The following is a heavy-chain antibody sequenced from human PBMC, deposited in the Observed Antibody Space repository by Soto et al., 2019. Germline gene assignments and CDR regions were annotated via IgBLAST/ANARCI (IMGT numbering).Heavy chain of an antibody. V-gene: IGHV1-3*01. CDR2: INAGNGNT. D-gene: IGHD2-15*01. J-gene: IGHJ6*02. CDR1: GYTFTSYA. Sequence: QVQLVQSGAEVKKPGASVKVSCKASGYTFTSYAMRWVRQAPGQRLEWMGWINAGNGNTKYSQKFQGRVTITRDTSASTAYMELSSLRSEDTAVYYCARDRRDCSGGSCYLNHYYYYGMDVWGQGTTVTVSS. CDR3: ARDRRDCSGGSCYLNHYYYYGMDV.